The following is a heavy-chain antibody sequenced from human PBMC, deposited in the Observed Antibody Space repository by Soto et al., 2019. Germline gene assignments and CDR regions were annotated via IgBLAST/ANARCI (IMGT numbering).Heavy chain of an antibody. V-gene: IGHV4-61*01. CDR3: ASRRKLTTATLFDY. CDR2: IYYSGST. J-gene: IGHJ4*02. CDR1: GGSVNSGSYY. D-gene: IGHD4-17*01. Sequence: QVQLQESGPGLVKPSETLSLTCTVSGGSVNSGSYYWSWIRQTPGKGLEWIGNIYYSGSTNQNPTLKRPVAISVDTPKTRFSLKLRSVTAADTAVYYCASRRKLTTATLFDYWGQGTLVTVSS.